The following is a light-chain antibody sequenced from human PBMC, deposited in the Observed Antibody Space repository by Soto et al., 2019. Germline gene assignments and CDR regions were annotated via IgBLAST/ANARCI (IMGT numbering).Light chain of an antibody. CDR3: QQSNNWPPWT. J-gene: IGKJ1*01. Sequence: EVVMTQYPATLSVSPGESSTLSCMASQSVRTNLAWHQQKPGQAPRLPIYGASTRATGIPARFSGSGSGTEFTLTISSLQSEDFAVYYCQQSNNWPPWTFGQGTKVDIK. V-gene: IGKV3-15*01. CDR1: QSVRTN. CDR2: GAS.